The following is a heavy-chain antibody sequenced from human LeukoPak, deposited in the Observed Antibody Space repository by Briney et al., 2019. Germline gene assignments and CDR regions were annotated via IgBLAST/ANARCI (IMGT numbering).Heavy chain of an antibody. D-gene: IGHD3-22*01. V-gene: IGHV4-59*01. Sequence: SETLSLTCTVSGGSISNYYWSWIRQPPGKGLEWIGYLDYSGSNNYNPSLKSRVTISVDRSKNQFSLNLSSVTAADTAVYYCAREYYGSSGYYNDYWGQGALVTVSS. J-gene: IGHJ4*02. CDR1: GGSISNYY. CDR3: AREYYGSSGYYNDY. CDR2: LDYSGSN.